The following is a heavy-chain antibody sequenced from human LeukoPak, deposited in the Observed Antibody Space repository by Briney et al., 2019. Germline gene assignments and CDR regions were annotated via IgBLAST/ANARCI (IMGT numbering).Heavy chain of an antibody. Sequence: SETLSLTCAVYGGSFSGYYWSWIRQPPGKGLEWIGEINHSGSTNYNPSLKSRVTISVDTSKDQFSLKLTSVTAADTAVYYCASLGYCSGGNCHNWFGPWGQGTLVSVSS. CDR2: INHSGST. CDR1: GGSFSGYY. D-gene: IGHD2-15*01. V-gene: IGHV4-34*01. J-gene: IGHJ5*02. CDR3: ASLGYCSGGNCHNWFGP.